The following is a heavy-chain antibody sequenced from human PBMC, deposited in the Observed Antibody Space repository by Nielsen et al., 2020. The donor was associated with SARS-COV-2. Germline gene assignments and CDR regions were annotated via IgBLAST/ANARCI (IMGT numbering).Heavy chain of an antibody. CDR2: ISYDGSNK. CDR1: GFTFSSYG. V-gene: IGHV3-30*18. D-gene: IGHD4-17*01. Sequence: GESLKISCAASGFTFSSYGMHWVRQAPGKGLEWVAVISYDGSNKYYADSVKGRFTISRDNSKNTLYLQMNSLRAEDTAVYYCAKDYGDYVNWFDPWGQGTLVTVSS. CDR3: AKDYGDYVNWFDP. J-gene: IGHJ5*02.